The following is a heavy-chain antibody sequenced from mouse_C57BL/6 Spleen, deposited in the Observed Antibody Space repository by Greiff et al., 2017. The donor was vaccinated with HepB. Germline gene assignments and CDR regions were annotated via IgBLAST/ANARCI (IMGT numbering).Heavy chain of an antibody. J-gene: IGHJ3*01. D-gene: IGHD1-1*01. CDR1: GYTFTSYG. Sequence: VHVKQSGAELVRPGSSVKMSCKTSGYTFTSYGINWVKQRPGQGLEWIGYIYIGNGYTEYNEKFKGKATLTSDTSSSTAYMQLSSLTSEDSAIYFCARGGYYGSSLSWFAYWGQGTLVTVSA. CDR3: ARGGYYGSSLSWFAY. CDR2: IYIGNGYT. V-gene: IGHV1-58*01.